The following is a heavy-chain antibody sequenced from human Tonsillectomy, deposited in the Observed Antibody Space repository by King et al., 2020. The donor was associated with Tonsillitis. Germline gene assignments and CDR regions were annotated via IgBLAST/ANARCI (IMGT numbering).Heavy chain of an antibody. CDR2: IYTGGST. CDR1: GFTVNSNY. V-gene: IGHV3-53*01. D-gene: IGHD4-17*01. J-gene: IGHJ6*02. CDR3: ARDPPVTTDYGMDV. Sequence: QLVQSGGGLIQPGGSLRLSCAASGFTVNSNYMSWVRQAPGKGLEWVSVIYTGGSTYYADSVTGRFTITRDNSKNTVYLQMNSLRAEDTAVYYCARDPPVTTDYGMDVWGQGTTVTVSS.